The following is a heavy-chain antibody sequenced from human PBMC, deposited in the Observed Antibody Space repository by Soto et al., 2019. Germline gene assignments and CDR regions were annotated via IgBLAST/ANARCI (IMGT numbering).Heavy chain of an antibody. V-gene: IGHV1-8*01. D-gene: IGHD4-4*01. CDR3: ARKSSTGYSNFPRYGMDV. CDR2: MNPNSGNT. CDR1: GYTFTSYD. Sequence: ASVKVSFKASGYTFTSYDINWVRQATGQGLEWMGWMNPNSGNTGYAQKFQGRVTMTRNTSISTAYMELSSLRSEDTAVYYCARKSSTGYSNFPRYGMDVWGQGTTVTVSS. J-gene: IGHJ6*02.